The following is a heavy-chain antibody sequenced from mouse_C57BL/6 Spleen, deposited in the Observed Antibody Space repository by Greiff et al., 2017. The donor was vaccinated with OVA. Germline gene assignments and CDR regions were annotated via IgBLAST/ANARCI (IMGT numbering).Heavy chain of an antibody. CDR2: INPNNGGT. V-gene: IGHV1-18*01. Sequence: VQLQQSGPELVKPGASVKIPCKASGYTFTDYNMDWVKQSHGKSLEWIGDINPNNGGTNYNQKFKGKATLTVSKASSTAYMELRSLTSEDTSVYYCARGGLRRPYAMDYWGQGTSVTVSS. CDR1: GYTFTDYN. D-gene: IGHD2-4*01. J-gene: IGHJ4*01. CDR3: ARGGLRRPYAMDY.